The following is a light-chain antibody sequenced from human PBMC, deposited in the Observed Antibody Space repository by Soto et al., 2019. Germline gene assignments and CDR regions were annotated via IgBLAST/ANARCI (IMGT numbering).Light chain of an antibody. CDR3: QQRFSPLLT. V-gene: IGKV1-9*01. J-gene: IGKJ4*01. Sequence: GDIVTITCRASQGISSYLAWYQQKPGKAPKVLIYAASTLQSGVPSRFSGSASGAEFTLTISNLQSEDCATYDGQQRFSPLLTFGGGTKVDIK. CDR2: AAS. CDR1: QGISSY.